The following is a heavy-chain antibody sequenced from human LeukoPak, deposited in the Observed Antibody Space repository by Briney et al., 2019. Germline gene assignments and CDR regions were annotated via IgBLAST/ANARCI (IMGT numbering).Heavy chain of an antibody. V-gene: IGHV1-2*02. CDR2: INPNSGGT. Sequence: ASVKVSCKASGYTFTGYYMHWVRQAPGQGLEWMGWINPNSGGTNYAQKFQGRVTMTRDTSISTAYMELSRLRSDDTAVYYCARVWASSKITMIVVAKFYGMDVWGQGTTVTVSS. CDR3: ARVWASSKITMIVVAKFYGMDV. J-gene: IGHJ6*02. D-gene: IGHD3-22*01. CDR1: GYTFTGYY.